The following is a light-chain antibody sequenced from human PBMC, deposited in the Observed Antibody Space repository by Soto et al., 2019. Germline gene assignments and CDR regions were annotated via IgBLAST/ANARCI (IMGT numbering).Light chain of an antibody. V-gene: IGKV3-20*01. CDR1: QSVSSSY. CDR3: QQYGSSPIT. J-gene: IGKJ5*01. Sequence: EIVLTQSPGTLSLSPGERATLSCRASQSVSSSYLAWYQQKPGQAPRLLIYGASSKATGIPDRFSGSESGTDFTFTISRLEPEDFAVYYCQQYGSSPITFGQGTRLE. CDR2: GAS.